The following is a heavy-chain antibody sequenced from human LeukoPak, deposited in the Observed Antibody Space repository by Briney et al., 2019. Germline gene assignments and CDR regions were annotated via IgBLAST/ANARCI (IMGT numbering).Heavy chain of an antibody. CDR1: GDFITAYY. CDR3: ARPYSYGSYSFDY. Sequence: PSETLSLTCTVSGDFITAYYWGWIRQPPGKGLEWIGSIYYTGSTYYNPSLKSRVTISVDTSKNQFSLKLTSVTAADTAVYFCARPYSYGSYSFDYWGQGTLVTVSS. CDR2: IYYTGST. D-gene: IGHD3-16*01. V-gene: IGHV4-39*01. J-gene: IGHJ4*02.